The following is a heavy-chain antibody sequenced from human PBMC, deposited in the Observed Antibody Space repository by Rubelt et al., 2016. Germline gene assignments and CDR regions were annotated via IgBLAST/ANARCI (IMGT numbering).Heavy chain of an antibody. CDR2: INPSGGST. CDR1: GYTFTSYY. V-gene: IGHV1-46*01. Sequence: QVQLVQSGAEVKKPGASVKVSCKASGYTFTSYYMHWVRQAPGQGLEWMGIINPSGGSTSYAQKLQGRVTMTTDTSTSTAFMELRSLRSDDTAVYYCARDTRYSSSSNFDYWGQGTLVTVSS. CDR3: ARDTRYSSSSNFDY. J-gene: IGHJ4*02. D-gene: IGHD6-13*01.